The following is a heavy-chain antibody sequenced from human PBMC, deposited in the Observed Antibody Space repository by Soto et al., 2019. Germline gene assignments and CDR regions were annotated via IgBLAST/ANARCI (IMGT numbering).Heavy chain of an antibody. CDR3: ARLGNITMVRGVIISWFDP. J-gene: IGHJ5*02. V-gene: IGHV5-51*01. D-gene: IGHD3-10*01. Sequence: GESLKISCKGSGYSFTSYWIGWVRQMPGKGLEWMGIIYPGDSDTRYSPSFQGQVTISADKSISTAYLQWSSLKASDTAMYYCARLGNITMVRGVIISWFDPWGQGTLVTDSS. CDR1: GYSFTSYW. CDR2: IYPGDSDT.